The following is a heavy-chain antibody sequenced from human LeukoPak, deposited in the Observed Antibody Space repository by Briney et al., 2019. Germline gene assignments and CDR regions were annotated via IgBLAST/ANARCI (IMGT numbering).Heavy chain of an antibody. CDR1: GFTFSSYA. J-gene: IGHJ4*02. CDR3: ARDHYDILTGYFDY. CDR2: ISYDGSNK. D-gene: IGHD3-9*01. V-gene: IGHV3-30*04. Sequence: PGGSLRLSCAASGFTFSSYAMSWVRQAPGKGLEWVAVISYDGSNKYYADSVKGRFTISRDNSKNTLYLQMNSLRAEDTAVYYCARDHYDILTGYFDYWGQGTLVTVSS.